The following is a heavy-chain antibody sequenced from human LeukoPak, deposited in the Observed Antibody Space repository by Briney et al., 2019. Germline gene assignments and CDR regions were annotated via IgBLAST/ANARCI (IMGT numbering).Heavy chain of an antibody. D-gene: IGHD3-10*01. V-gene: IGHV3-23*01. J-gene: IGHJ4*02. CDR1: GFTFSSYA. CDR3: AKDRVVRGAESEDYFDY. Sequence: PGGSLRLSCAASGFTFSSYAMGWVRQAPGKGLEWVSAISGSGGSTYYADSVKGRFTISRDNSKNTLYLQMNSLRAEDTAVYYCAKDRVVRGAESEDYFDYWGQGTLVTVSS. CDR2: ISGSGGST.